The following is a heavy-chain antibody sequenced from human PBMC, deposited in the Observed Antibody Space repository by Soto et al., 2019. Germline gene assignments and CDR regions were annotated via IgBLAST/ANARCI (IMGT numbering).Heavy chain of an antibody. Sequence: GESLKISCKGSGYSFTSYWIGWVRQMPGKGLEWMGIIYPGDSDTRYSPSFQGQVTISADKSISTAYLQWSSLKASDTAMYYCARQMSGYSFYYYYGMDVWGQGATVTVSS. CDR1: GYSFTSYW. V-gene: IGHV5-51*01. CDR3: ARQMSGYSFYYYYGMDV. D-gene: IGHD5-12*01. CDR2: IYPGDSDT. J-gene: IGHJ6*02.